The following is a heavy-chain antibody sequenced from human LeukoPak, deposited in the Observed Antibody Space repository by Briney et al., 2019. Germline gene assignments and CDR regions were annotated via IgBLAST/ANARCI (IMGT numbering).Heavy chain of an antibody. D-gene: IGHD6-6*01. CDR1: GFTFGDYG. J-gene: IGHJ4*02. V-gene: IGHV3-20*04. CDR3: ARDRLGGIAARGFDY. CDR2: INWNGGST. Sequence: GGSLRLSCAASGFTFGDYGMSWVRQAPGKGLEWVSSINWNGGSTGYADSVKGRFTISRDNAKNSLYLQMNSLRAEDTALYYCARDRLGGIAARGFDYWGQGTLVTVSS.